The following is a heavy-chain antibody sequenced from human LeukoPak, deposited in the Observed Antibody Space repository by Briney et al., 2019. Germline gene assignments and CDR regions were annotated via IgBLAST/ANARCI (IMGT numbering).Heavy chain of an antibody. Sequence: PSETLSLTCTVSGGSISSYYWSWIRQPAGKGLEWIGRIYTCGSTNYNPSLKSRVTMSVDTSKNQFSLKLSSVTAADTAMYYCARVGTDFWSGYTPYFDYWGQGTLVTVSS. J-gene: IGHJ4*02. D-gene: IGHD3-3*01. CDR3: ARVGTDFWSGYTPYFDY. CDR1: GGSISSYY. V-gene: IGHV4-4*07. CDR2: IYTCGST.